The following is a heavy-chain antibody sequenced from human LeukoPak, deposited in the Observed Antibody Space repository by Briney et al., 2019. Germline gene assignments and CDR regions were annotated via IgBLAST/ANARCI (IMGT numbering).Heavy chain of an antibody. Sequence: GGSLRLSCAASGFTFSSYSMNWVRQAPGKGLEWVSSISSSSSHIYYADSVKGRFTISRDNAKNSLYLQMNSLRAEDTAVYYCARDPDEGYFDYWGQGTLVTVSS. J-gene: IGHJ4*02. CDR2: ISSSSSHI. CDR1: GFTFSSYS. CDR3: ARDPDEGYFDY. V-gene: IGHV3-21*01.